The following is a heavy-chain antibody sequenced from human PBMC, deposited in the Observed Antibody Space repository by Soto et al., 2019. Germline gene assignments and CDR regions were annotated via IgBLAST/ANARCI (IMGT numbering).Heavy chain of an antibody. V-gene: IGHV3-23*01. CDR2: ISGRGTAT. J-gene: IGHJ3*01. D-gene: IGHD2-21*01. CDR1: GFPFWTYA. Sequence: EVQLLESGGGLVQPGGSLRLSCAASGFPFWTYAMTWVRQAPRQGLEWVAGISGRGTATYYADSVKGRITVSRDNSKATLTLQLNSVRAEDTAIYYCAKSRVRDTDEHHRDAFDVWGPGTVVVVSS. CDR3: AKSRVRDTDEHHRDAFDV.